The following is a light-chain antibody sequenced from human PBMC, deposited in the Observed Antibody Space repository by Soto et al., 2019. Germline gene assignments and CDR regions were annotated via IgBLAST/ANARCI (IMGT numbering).Light chain of an antibody. CDR1: SSDVGGYNY. CDR3: SSYTSSSLYV. J-gene: IGLJ1*01. V-gene: IGLV2-14*01. Sequence: QSALTQPASVSGSPGQSSTISCTGTSSDVGGYNYVSWYQQHPGKAPKLMMYDVSNRPSGVSNRFSGSKSGNTASLTISGLQAEDEDDYYCSSYTSSSLYVLGTGTKLTFL. CDR2: DVS.